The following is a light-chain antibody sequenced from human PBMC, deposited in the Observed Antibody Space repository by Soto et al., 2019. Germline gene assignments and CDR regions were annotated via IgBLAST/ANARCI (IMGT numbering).Light chain of an antibody. J-gene: IGLJ1*01. CDR3: SSFSTSITPCV. CDR2: EVT. Sequence: QSVLTQPASVSGSPGQSITISCTGTSSDIGGHNYVSWYQQAPGTAPKIMIYEVTNRPSGVSNRFSGSKSGNTASLTISGLQPEYEADYYCSSFSTSITPCVFGTGTKVTVL. CDR1: SSDIGGHNY. V-gene: IGLV2-14*01.